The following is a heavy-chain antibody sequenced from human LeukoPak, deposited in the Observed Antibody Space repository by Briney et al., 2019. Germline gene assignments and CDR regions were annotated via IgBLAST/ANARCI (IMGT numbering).Heavy chain of an antibody. CDR2: IGSKAYGGTT. V-gene: IGHV3-49*03. Sequence: PGGSLRLSCTASGFTFGDYAMSWFRQAPGKGLEWVGFIGSKAYGGTTEYAASVKGRFTISRDDSKSIAYLQMNSLKTEDTAVYYCTRDRYYDSSGPTPYDYWGQGTLVTVSS. CDR3: TRDRYYDSSGPTPYDY. D-gene: IGHD3-22*01. CDR1: GFTFGDYA. J-gene: IGHJ4*02.